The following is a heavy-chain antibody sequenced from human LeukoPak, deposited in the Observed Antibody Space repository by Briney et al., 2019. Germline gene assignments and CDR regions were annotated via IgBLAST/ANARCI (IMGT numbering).Heavy chain of an antibody. D-gene: IGHD3-16*02. CDR2: INAGNGNT. CDR1: GYTFTSYA. Sequence: GASVKVSCKASGYTFTSYAMHWVRQAPGQRLEWMGWINAGNGNTKYSQEFQGRVTITRDTSASTAYMELSSLRSEDMAVYYCARANHDYVWGSYRPSYFDYWGQGTLVTVSS. CDR3: ARANHDYVWGSYRPSYFDY. V-gene: IGHV1-3*03. J-gene: IGHJ4*02.